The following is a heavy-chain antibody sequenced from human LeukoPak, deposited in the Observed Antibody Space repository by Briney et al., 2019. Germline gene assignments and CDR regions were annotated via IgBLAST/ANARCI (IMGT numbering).Heavy chain of an antibody. Sequence: ASVKVSCKAAGYTFTSYDINWVRQATGQGLEWMGWMNPNSGNTGYAQKFQGRGTMTRNTSISTAYMELSSLRSEDTAVYYCARGDSSSWYYYYYYMDVWGKGTTVTVSS. D-gene: IGHD6-13*01. CDR1: GYTFTSYD. CDR3: ARGDSSSWYYYYYYMDV. CDR2: MNPNSGNT. V-gene: IGHV1-8*01. J-gene: IGHJ6*03.